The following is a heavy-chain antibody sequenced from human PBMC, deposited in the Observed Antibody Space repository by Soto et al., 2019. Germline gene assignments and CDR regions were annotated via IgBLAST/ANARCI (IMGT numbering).Heavy chain of an antibody. CDR2: IYYSGST. V-gene: IGHV4-31*03. CDR3: ARNNWNYHYYGMDV. CDR1: GSSISSGGYY. J-gene: IGHJ6*02. D-gene: IGHD1-20*01. Sequence: SETLSLTCTVSGSSISSGGYYWSWIRQHPGKSLEWIGYIYYSGSTYYNPSLKSRVTISVDTSKNQFSLKLSSVTAADTAVYYCARNNWNYHYYGMDVWGQGTKGTVSS.